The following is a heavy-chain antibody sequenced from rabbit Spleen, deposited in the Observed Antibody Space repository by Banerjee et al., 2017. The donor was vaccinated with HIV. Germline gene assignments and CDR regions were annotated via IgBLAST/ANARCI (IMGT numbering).Heavy chain of an antibody. Sequence: QEQLVESGGGLVQPEGSLTLTCKASGFSFSDRDVMCWVRQAPGKGLEWIACINAATAKPVYATWAKGRFTISRTSSTTATLQMTSLTVADTATYFCARDLDDVIGWNFAWWGPGTLVTVS. CDR3: ARDLDDVIGWNFAW. D-gene: IGHD4-1*01. CDR2: INAATAKP. J-gene: IGHJ4*01. CDR1: GFSFSDRDV. V-gene: IGHV1S45*01.